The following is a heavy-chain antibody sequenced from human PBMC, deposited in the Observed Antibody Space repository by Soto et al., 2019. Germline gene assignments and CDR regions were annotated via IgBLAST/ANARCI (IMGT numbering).Heavy chain of an antibody. D-gene: IGHD3-16*01. V-gene: IGHV3-23*01. CDR3: VKDWAGDTCPCMDV. CDR2: IRGSGGRT. CDR1: GFTFSTYA. Sequence: EVQLLESGGNLVQPGGSLRLSCVTSGFTFSTYAMTWVRQAPGKGLEWVSSIRGSGGRTHYADSVKGRFAISRDDSKNTLYLEMSGLRADDTAVYYCVKDWAGDTCPCMDVWGQGTTVTVSS. J-gene: IGHJ6*02.